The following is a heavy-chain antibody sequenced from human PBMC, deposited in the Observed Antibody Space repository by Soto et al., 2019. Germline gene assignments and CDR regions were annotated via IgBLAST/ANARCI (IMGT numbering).Heavy chain of an antibody. V-gene: IGHV4-31*01. J-gene: IGHJ4*02. CDR2: IYYSGST. CDR1: GGSISSGGYY. CDR3: ASWIYDNYFDY. Sequence: SETLSLTCTVSGGSISSGGYYWSWIRQHPGKGLEWIGYIYYSGSTYYNPSLKSQVTISVDTSKNQFSLKLSSVTAADTAVYYCASWIYDNYFDYWGQGTLVTVSS. D-gene: IGHD5-12*01.